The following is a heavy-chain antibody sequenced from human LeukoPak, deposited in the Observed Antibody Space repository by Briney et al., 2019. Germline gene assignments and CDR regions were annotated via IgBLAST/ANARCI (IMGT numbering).Heavy chain of an antibody. Sequence: GGSLRPSCTASGLTFGDYAMSWVGQVPGKGLEWVGFIRSKAYGGTTEYAASVKGRFTISRDDSRSIGYLQMNSLKTEDTAVYYCTRDRGLNYGDVDWGQGTLVTVSS. J-gene: IGHJ4*02. D-gene: IGHD4-17*01. CDR2: IRSKAYGGTT. CDR1: GLTFGDYA. V-gene: IGHV3-49*04. CDR3: TRDRGLNYGDVD.